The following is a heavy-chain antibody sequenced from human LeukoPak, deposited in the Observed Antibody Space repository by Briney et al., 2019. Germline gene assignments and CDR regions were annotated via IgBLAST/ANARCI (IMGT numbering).Heavy chain of an antibody. CDR3: AKEQDYYDEGWFDP. J-gene: IGHJ5*02. CDR1: GFTFSSYG. V-gene: IGHV3-30*18. Sequence: GGSLRLSCAASGFTFSSYGMHWVRQAPGKGLEWVAVISYDGSNKYYADSVKGRFTISRDNSKNTLYLQMNSLRAEDTAVYYCAKEQDYYDEGWFDPWGQGTLVTVSS. D-gene: IGHD3-22*01. CDR2: ISYDGSNK.